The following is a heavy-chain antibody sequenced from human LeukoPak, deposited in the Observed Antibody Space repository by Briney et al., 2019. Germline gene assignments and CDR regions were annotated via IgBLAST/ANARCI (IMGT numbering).Heavy chain of an antibody. CDR1: GFTFSNYW. Sequence: GGSLRLSCAASGFTFSNYWMSWVRQAPGKGLEWVANIKQDGSEKYHVDSVKGRFTISRDNAKNSLYLQMNSLRAEDTAVYYCARASGSTTIPTKYWGQGTLVTVSS. J-gene: IGHJ4*02. D-gene: IGHD1-26*01. V-gene: IGHV3-7*03. CDR2: IKQDGSEK. CDR3: ARASGSTTIPTKY.